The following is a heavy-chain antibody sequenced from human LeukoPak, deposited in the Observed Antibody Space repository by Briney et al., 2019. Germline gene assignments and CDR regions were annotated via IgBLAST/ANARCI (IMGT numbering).Heavy chain of an antibody. J-gene: IGHJ4*02. D-gene: IGHD3-22*01. CDR1: GDSVSTASNA. Sequence: SQTLSLTCAISGDSVSTASNAWYWIRQSPSRGLEWLGRTYYNSKWYTDYAVSVSGRTTINPDTSRNQLSLQLSFVTPEDTAVYYCARGSSGYYSYPQYWGQGTLVTVSS. CDR2: TYYNSKWYT. CDR3: ARGSSGYYSYPQY. V-gene: IGHV6-1*01.